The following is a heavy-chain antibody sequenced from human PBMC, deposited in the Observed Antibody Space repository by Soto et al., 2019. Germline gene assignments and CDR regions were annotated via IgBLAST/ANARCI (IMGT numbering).Heavy chain of an antibody. D-gene: IGHD2-2*03. Sequence: EVQLVESGGGLVQPGGSLRLSCAASGFTFSSYWMHWVRQAPGKGLVWVSRINSDGSSTSYADSVKGRFTISRDNAKNTLYLQMNSLRAEDTAVYYCARDPGDCSSTSCYLYYYYYMDVWGKGTTVTVSS. CDR1: GFTFSSYW. CDR3: ARDPGDCSSTSCYLYYYYYMDV. V-gene: IGHV3-74*01. CDR2: INSDGSST. J-gene: IGHJ6*03.